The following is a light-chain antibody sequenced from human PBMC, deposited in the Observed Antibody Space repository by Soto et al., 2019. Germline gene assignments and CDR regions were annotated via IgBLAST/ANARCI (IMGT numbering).Light chain of an antibody. CDR1: QSITNS. J-gene: IGKJ4*01. Sequence: DIQMTQSPSSLSASVGDRVAITCRASQSITNSLNWYQQKPGKAPKLLICAASSLQSGVPSRFSGSGSGTDFTLTISSLQPEDFATYYCQQSYNAPTFGGGTKVEIK. CDR3: QQSYNAPT. V-gene: IGKV1-39*01. CDR2: AAS.